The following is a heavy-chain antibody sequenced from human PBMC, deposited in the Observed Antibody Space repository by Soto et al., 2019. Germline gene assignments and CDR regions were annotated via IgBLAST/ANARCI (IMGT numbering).Heavy chain of an antibody. D-gene: IGHD5-18*01. CDR2: TYYSGST. CDR1: GGSISSYY. J-gene: IGHJ4*02. CDR3: ARHSRLDTAMVMWNYFDY. Sequence: ETLSLTCPDPGGSISSYYWSGIRQPPGKGLEWIGYTYYSGSTNYNPSLKSRVTISVDTSKNQFSLKLSSVTAADSAVYYCARHSRLDTAMVMWNYFDYWCQGPKGTVS. V-gene: IGHV4-59*01.